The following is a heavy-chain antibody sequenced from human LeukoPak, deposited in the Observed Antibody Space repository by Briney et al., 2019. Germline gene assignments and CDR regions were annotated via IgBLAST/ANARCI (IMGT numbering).Heavy chain of an antibody. V-gene: IGHV3-33*06. D-gene: IGHD4-11*01. Sequence: PEGSLRLSCAASKFTFSHYGMHWVRQAPGKGLQWVAVIWSDGSNQYYADSVKGRFTISRDNSNNMVYLQMNSLRADDTGVYYCAKDAQRGFDYSNSLEYWGQGALVTVSS. CDR1: KFTFSHYG. J-gene: IGHJ4*02. CDR3: AKDAQRGFDYSNSLEY. CDR2: IWSDGSNQ.